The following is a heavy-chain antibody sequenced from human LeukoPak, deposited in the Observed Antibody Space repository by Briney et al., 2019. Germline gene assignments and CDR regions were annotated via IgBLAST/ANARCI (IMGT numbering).Heavy chain of an antibody. V-gene: IGHV4-38-2*02. CDR3: AREREGPYGYLDY. D-gene: IGHD4-17*01. J-gene: IGHJ4*02. CDR1: GYSISSGYY. CDR2: IFHTGSA. Sequence: SETLSLTCNVSGYSISSGYYWGWIRQPPGKGLEYIGSIFHTGSADYNPSLRSRVTLSVDTSKNQFSLRLSSVTAADTAVYYCAREREGPYGYLDYWGQGTLVTVSS.